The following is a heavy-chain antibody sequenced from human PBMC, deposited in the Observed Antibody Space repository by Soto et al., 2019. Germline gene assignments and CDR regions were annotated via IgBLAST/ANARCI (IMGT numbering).Heavy chain of an antibody. D-gene: IGHD5-12*01. V-gene: IGHV1-69*13. CDR3: AVRMVASYYYGMDV. J-gene: IGHJ6*02. CDR2: IIPIFGTA. CDR1: GGTFSSYA. Sequence: GASVKVSCKASGGTFSSYAISWVRQAPGQGLEWMGGIIPIFGTANYAQKFQGRVTITADESTSTAYMELSSLRSEDTAVYYCAVRMVASYYYGMDVWGQGTTVTVSS.